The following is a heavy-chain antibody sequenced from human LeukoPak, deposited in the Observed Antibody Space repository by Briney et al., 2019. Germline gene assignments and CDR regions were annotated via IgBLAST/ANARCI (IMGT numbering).Heavy chain of an antibody. CDR3: ASRGMVYATPRNYFDY. J-gene: IGHJ4*02. Sequence: GGSLRLSCSASGFTFSSYWMSWLRQAPGKGLEWVANIKQDGSEKYYVDSVKGRFTISRDNAKNSLYLQMNSLRAEDTAVYYCASRGMVYATPRNYFDYWGQGTLVTVSS. CDR1: GFTFSSYW. CDR2: IKQDGSEK. V-gene: IGHV3-7*01. D-gene: IGHD2-8*01.